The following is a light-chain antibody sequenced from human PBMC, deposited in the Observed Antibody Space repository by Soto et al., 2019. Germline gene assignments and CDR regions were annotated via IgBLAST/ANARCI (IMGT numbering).Light chain of an antibody. J-gene: IGLJ3*02. CDR3: ATWDDSLNGVV. V-gene: IGLV1-44*01. CDR1: GSNIASNT. CDR2: NNN. Sequence: QSALTQPPSASGTPGQGVTISCSGSGSNIASNTVNWYQHLPGTAPKLLIYNNNQRPSGVPDRFSGSKSGTSASLAISGLQSEDEADYYCATWDDSLNGVVFGGGTKLTVL.